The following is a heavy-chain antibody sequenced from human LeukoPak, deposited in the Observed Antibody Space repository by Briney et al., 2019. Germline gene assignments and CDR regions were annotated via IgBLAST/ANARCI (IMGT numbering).Heavy chain of an antibody. V-gene: IGHV4-61*02. CDR3: ASKWELRYFDY. Sequence: TLSLTCTVSGGSISSGSYYWSWIRQPAGKGLEWIGRIYTSGSTNYNPSLKSRVTISVDKSKNQFSLKLSSVTAADTAVYYCASKWELRYFDYWGQGTLVTVSS. D-gene: IGHD1-26*01. J-gene: IGHJ4*02. CDR1: GGSISSGSYY. CDR2: IYTSGST.